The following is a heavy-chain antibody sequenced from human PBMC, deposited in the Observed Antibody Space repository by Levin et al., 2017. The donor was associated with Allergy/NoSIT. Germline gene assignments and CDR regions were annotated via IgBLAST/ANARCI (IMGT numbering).Heavy chain of an antibody. CDR1: GGSISSGGYS. V-gene: IGHV4-30-2*01. Sequence: SQTLSLTCAVSGGSISSGGYSWSWIRQPPGKGLEWIGYIYHSGSTYYNPSLKSRVTISVDRSKNQFSLKLSSVTAADTAVYYCARGRYYGSGSYYHLPYYFDYWGQGTLVTVSS. D-gene: IGHD3-10*01. CDR3: ARGRYYGSGSYYHLPYYFDY. J-gene: IGHJ4*02. CDR2: IYHSGST.